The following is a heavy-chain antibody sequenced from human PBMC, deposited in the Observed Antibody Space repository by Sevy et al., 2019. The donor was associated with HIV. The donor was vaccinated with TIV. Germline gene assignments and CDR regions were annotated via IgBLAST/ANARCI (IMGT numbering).Heavy chain of an antibody. D-gene: IGHD6-19*01. Sequence: ASVKVSCKASGYTFTSYGISWVRQAPGQGLEWMGWISAYNGNTNYAQKLQGRVTMTTDTSTSTAYMELRSLRSDDTAVYYCAGARIAVAVLGAFDIWGQGTMVTVSS. CDR2: ISAYNGNT. V-gene: IGHV1-18*04. CDR3: AGARIAVAVLGAFDI. CDR1: GYTFTSYG. J-gene: IGHJ3*02.